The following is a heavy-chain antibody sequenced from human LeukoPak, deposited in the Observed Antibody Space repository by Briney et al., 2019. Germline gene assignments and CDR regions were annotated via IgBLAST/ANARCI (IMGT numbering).Heavy chain of an antibody. D-gene: IGHD6-19*01. V-gene: IGHV3-33*01. CDR1: GFTFSSYG. J-gene: IGHJ4*02. CDR3: ARDHSSGWYSDYFDY. CDR2: IWYDGSNK. Sequence: GGSLRLSCAASGFTFSSYGMHWVRQGPGKGLECMAVIWYDGSNKYYADSVKGRFTISRDNSKNTLYLKMNSLRAEDTAVYYCARDHSSGWYSDYFDYWGQGTLVTVSS.